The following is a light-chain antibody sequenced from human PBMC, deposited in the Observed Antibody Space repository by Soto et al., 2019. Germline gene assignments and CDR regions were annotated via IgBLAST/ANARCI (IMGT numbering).Light chain of an antibody. CDR2: AAS. CDR3: QQLNNYTST. Sequence: IQLTQSPSSLSASVGDRVTITCGASQDIRSYLGWYQQKTGKAPKLLIYAASTLQSGVPSRLSGSGYGTDITITINSMKPEDFETYFCQQLNNYTSTFGGGTKVDIK. V-gene: IGKV1-9*01. J-gene: IGKJ4*01. CDR1: QDIRSY.